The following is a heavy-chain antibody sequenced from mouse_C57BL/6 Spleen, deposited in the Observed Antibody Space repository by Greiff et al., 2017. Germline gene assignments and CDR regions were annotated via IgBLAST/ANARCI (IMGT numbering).Heavy chain of an antibody. CDR1: GFTFSNYW. V-gene: IGHV6-3*01. Sequence: EVQLQESGGGLVQPGGSMKLSCVASGFTFSNYWMNWVRQSPEKGLEWVAQIRLKSDNYATHYAVSVKGRFTISRDDSKSSVYLQMNNLRAEDTGIYYCTEDYGSPFYWYFDVWGTGTTVTVSS. D-gene: IGHD1-1*01. CDR3: TEDYGSPFYWYFDV. J-gene: IGHJ1*03. CDR2: IRLKSDNYAT.